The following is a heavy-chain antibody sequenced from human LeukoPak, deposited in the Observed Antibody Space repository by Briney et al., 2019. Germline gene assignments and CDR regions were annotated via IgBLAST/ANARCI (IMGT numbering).Heavy chain of an antibody. V-gene: IGHV4-4*07. D-gene: IGHD3-10*01. Sequence: PSETLSLTCTVSGGSISSYYWSWIRQPAGKGLEWIGRIYTSGSTNYNPPLKSRATMSVDTSKNQFSLKLSSVTAADTAVYYCARMFRITMGGYAGYYFDYWGQGTLVTVSS. CDR1: GGSISSYY. J-gene: IGHJ4*02. CDR2: IYTSGST. CDR3: ARMFRITMGGYAGYYFDY.